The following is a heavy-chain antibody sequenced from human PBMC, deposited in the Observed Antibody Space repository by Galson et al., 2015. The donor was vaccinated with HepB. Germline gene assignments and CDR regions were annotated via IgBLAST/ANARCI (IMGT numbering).Heavy chain of an antibody. CDR1: GFIFSSHW. CDR3: ARNSWSAFDI. V-gene: IGHV3-74*01. CDR2: INSDGSST. Sequence: SLRLSCAASGFIFSSHWMHWVRQAPGKGLVWVSRINSDGSSTRYADSVKGRFTISRDNAKDTLYLQMNSLRAEDTAVYYCARNSWSAFDIRGQGTMVTVSS. J-gene: IGHJ3*02. D-gene: IGHD1-1*01.